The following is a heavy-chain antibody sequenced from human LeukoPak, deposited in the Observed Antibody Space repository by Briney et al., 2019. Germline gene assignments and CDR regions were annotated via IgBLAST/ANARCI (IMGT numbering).Heavy chain of an antibody. CDR2: ISGSGRST. CDR3: AKGVWGYAIGDPDAFDI. D-gene: IGHD4/OR15-4a*01. Sequence: GGSLRLSCAASGFTFSSYAMTWVRQAPGKGLEWVSTISGSGRSTYYADSVKGRFTISRDNSKNTLYLQMNSLRAEDTAVYYCAKGVWGYAIGDPDAFDIWGQGTMVTVSS. CDR1: GFTFSSYA. J-gene: IGHJ3*02. V-gene: IGHV3-23*01.